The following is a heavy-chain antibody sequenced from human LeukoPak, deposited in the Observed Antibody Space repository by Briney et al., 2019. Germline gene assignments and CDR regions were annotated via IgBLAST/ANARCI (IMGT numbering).Heavy chain of an antibody. Sequence: SETLSLTCTVSGGSISSYYWSWIRQPPGKGLEWIGYIYYSGSTNYNPSLKSRVTISVDTSKNQFSLKLSSVTAADTAVYYCARDGTAAGAEYFQHWGQGTLVTVSS. J-gene: IGHJ1*01. CDR1: GGSISSYY. CDR3: ARDGTAAGAEYFQH. CDR2: IYYSGST. D-gene: IGHD6-25*01. V-gene: IGHV4-59*01.